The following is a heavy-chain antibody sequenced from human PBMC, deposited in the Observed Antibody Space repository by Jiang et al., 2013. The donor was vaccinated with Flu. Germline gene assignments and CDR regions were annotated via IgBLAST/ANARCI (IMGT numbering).Heavy chain of an antibody. CDR3: AREGLWLVDNGFHFDY. D-gene: IGHD6-19*01. V-gene: IGHV3-7*03. CDR1: GFTFSTYW. CDR2: IKYDGSKT. Sequence: VQLVESGGGLVQPGGSLRLSCAASGFTFSTYWMAWVRQTPGTGLEWVANIKYDGSKTYYVDSVKGRFTISRDNAKNSLYLQMNSLRDEDTAVYYCAREGLWLVDNGFHFDYWGQGSRSPSPQ. J-gene: IGHJ4*02.